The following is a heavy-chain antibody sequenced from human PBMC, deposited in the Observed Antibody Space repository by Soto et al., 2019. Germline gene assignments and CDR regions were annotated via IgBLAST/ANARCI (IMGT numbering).Heavy chain of an antibody. CDR3: ARGATVASDAFDI. J-gene: IGHJ3*02. CDR2: IWDDGSND. D-gene: IGHD4-17*01. CDR1: GGTCSGHG. V-gene: IGHV3-33*01. Sequence: GVSLRLCWRAAGGTCSGHGRHWVRQAPGKGLEWVAVIWDDGSNDNYADSVKGRFTISRDNSKNTLYLHMNSLRAEDTAVYYCARGATVASDAFDIWGQGTMVTVSS.